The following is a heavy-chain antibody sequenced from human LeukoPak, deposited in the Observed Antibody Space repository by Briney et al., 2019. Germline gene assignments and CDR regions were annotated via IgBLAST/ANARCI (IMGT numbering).Heavy chain of an antibody. Sequence: SETLSLTCTVSGGSISSGSYYWSWIRQPAGKGLEWIGRIYTSGSTNYNPSLKSRVTISGDTSKNQFSLKLSSVTAADTAVYYCARDSSRSYGQTYFDYWGQGTLVTVSS. CDR3: ARDSSRSYGQTYFDY. CDR2: IYTSGST. J-gene: IGHJ4*02. V-gene: IGHV4-61*02. CDR1: GGSISSGSYY. D-gene: IGHD5-18*01.